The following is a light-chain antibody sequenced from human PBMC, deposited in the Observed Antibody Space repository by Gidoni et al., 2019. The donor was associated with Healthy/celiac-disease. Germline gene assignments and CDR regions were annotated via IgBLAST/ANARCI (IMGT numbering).Light chain of an antibody. CDR1: QSVSSSY. Sequence: EIVLSQYPGTLSLSPGERATLSCRASQSVSSSYLAWYQQKPGQAPRLLIYGASSRATGIPDRFSGSGSGTDFTLTISRLEPEDFAVYYCQQYGSSPALTFGGXTKVEIK. J-gene: IGKJ4*01. V-gene: IGKV3-20*01. CDR2: GAS. CDR3: QQYGSSPALT.